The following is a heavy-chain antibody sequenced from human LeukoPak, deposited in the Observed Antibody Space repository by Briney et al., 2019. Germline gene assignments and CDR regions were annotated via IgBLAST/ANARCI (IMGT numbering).Heavy chain of an antibody. CDR3: ARLLLDSGSYPGHDAFDI. J-gene: IGHJ3*02. V-gene: IGHV5-51*01. CDR1: GYSFTSYW. Sequence: GESLKISCKGSGYSFTSYWIGWVRQMPGKGLEWMGIIYPGDSDTRYSPSFQGQVTISADKSISTAYLQWSSLKASDTDMYYCARLLLDSGSYPGHDAFDIWGQGTMVTVSS. CDR2: IYPGDSDT. D-gene: IGHD1-26*01.